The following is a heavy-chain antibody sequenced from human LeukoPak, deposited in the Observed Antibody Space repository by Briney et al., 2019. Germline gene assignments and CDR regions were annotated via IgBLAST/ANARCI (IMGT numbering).Heavy chain of an antibody. CDR3: ARGLGDCSGGSCYDAFDI. V-gene: IGHV1-8*01. CDR2: MNPNSGNI. J-gene: IGHJ3*02. CDR1: GYTFTSYD. Sequence: ASVKVSCKASGYTFTSYDINWVRQATGQGLEWMGWMNPNSGNIGYAQKFQGRVTMTRNTSISTAYMELSSLRSEDTAVYYCARGLGDCSGGSCYDAFDIWGQGTMVTVSS. D-gene: IGHD2-15*01.